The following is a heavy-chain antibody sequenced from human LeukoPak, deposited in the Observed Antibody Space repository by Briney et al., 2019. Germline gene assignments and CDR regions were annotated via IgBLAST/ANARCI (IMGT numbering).Heavy chain of an antibody. CDR1: GFTFSNYG. D-gene: IGHD5-24*01. Sequence: GGSLRLSCAASGFTFSNYGMNWVRQAPGKGLEWVSYISSSGRTVYYADSVKGRFTVSRDDAENSLYLQMNSLRDGDTAMFYCARVGDGHSVNYLDSWGQGTLVTVSS. CDR3: ARVGDGHSVNYLDS. CDR2: ISSSGRTV. J-gene: IGHJ4*02. V-gene: IGHV3-48*02.